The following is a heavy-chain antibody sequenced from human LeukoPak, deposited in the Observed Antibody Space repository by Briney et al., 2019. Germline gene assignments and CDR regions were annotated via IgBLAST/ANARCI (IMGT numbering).Heavy chain of an antibody. Sequence: PGGSLRLSCAASGFTFSSYWMSWVRQAPGKGLEGVANIKQEGSEKYYVDSVKGRFTISRDNAKNSLYLQMNSLRAEDTAVYYCARDMVYDILTGYYEPPLLFDYWGQGTLVTVSS. D-gene: IGHD3-9*01. CDR3: ARDMVYDILTGYYEPPLLFDY. J-gene: IGHJ4*02. CDR2: IKQEGSEK. CDR1: GFTFSSYW. V-gene: IGHV3-7*03.